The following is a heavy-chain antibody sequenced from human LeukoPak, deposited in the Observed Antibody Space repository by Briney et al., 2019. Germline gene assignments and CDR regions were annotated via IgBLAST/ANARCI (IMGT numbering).Heavy chain of an antibody. CDR3: ARDGSYYDSSGYLDY. V-gene: IGHV4-4*07. D-gene: IGHD3-22*01. J-gene: IGHJ4*02. CDR1: GGSISSYY. CDR2: IYTSGST. Sequence: PSETLPLTCTVSGGSISSYYWSWIRQPAGKGLEWIGRIYTSGSTNYNPSLKSRVTMSVDTSKNQFSLKLSSVTAADTAVYYCARDGSYYDSSGYLDYWGQGTLVTVSS.